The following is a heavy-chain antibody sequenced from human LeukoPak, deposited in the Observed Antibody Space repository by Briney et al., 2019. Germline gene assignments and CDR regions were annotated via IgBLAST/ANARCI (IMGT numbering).Heavy chain of an antibody. V-gene: IGHV4-39*01. CDR3: ARPAKLAYCGGDCYLADAFDI. CDR2: IYYSGST. J-gene: IGHJ3*02. D-gene: IGHD2-21*02. CDR1: GGSISSSSYY. Sequence: SETLSLTCTVSGGSISSSSYYWGWIRQPPGTGLEWIGSIYYSGSTYYNPSLKSRVTISVDTSKNQFSLKLSSVTAADTAVYYCARPAKLAYCGGDCYLADAFDIWGQGTMVTVSS.